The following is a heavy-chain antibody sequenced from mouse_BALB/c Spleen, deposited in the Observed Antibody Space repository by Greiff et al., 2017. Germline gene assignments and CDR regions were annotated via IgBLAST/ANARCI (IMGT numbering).Heavy chain of an antibody. V-gene: IGHV1-54*01. CDR3: ARGWFLYAMDY. J-gene: IGHJ4*01. CDR2: INPGSGGT. Sequence: QVHVKQSGAELVRPGTSVKVSCKASGYAFTNYLIEWVKQRPGQGLEWIGVINPGSGGTNYNEKFKGKATLTADKSSSTAYMQLSSLTSDDSAVYFCARGWFLYAMDYWGQGTSVTVSS. CDR1: GYAFTNYL. D-gene: IGHD2-3*01.